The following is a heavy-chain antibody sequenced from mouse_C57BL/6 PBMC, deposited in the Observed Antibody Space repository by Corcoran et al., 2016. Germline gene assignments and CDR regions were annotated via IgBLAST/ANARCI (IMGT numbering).Heavy chain of an antibody. J-gene: IGHJ2*01. CDR3: ARDSYYYGSSGYYFDY. D-gene: IGHD1-1*01. V-gene: IGHV9-3*01. CDR2: INTYSGVP. Sequence: QIQLVQSGPELKKPGETVKISCKASGYTFTTYGMSWVKQAPGKGLKWMGWINTYSGVPTYADDFKGRFAFSLETSASIAYLQINNLKNEDTATYFCARDSYYYGSSGYYFDYWGQGTTLTVSS. CDR1: GYTFTTYG.